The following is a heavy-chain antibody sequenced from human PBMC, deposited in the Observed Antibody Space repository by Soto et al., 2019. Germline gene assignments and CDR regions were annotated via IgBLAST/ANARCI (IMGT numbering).Heavy chain of an antibody. V-gene: IGHV3-74*01. CDR3: ARRTDAYNRADY. CDR1: GFMFSSHW. D-gene: IGHD1-1*01. CDR2: ISADGSNT. Sequence: EVQLVESGGGLVQPGGSLRLSCAASGFMFSSHWMHWVRQAPGKGLVWVSRISADGSNTNYADSVKGRFTISRDNARNTLFLQMNSLTAEDTAVYYCARRTDAYNRADYWGQGTLVTVSS. J-gene: IGHJ4*02.